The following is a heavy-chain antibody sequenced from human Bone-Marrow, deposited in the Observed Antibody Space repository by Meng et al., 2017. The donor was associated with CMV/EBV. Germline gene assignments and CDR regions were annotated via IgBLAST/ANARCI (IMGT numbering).Heavy chain of an antibody. CDR1: GGSFSGYY. Sequence: SETLSLTCAVYGGSFSGYYWSWIRQPPGKGLEWIGEIKHSGSTNYNPSLKSRVTISVDTSNNQFSLKLSSVTAADTAVYYCARGNRYSPLRFFEGYYFGMDVWGQGTTVTVSS. CDR2: IKHSGST. D-gene: IGHD3-3*01. J-gene: IGHJ6*02. CDR3: ARGNRYSPLRFFEGYYFGMDV. V-gene: IGHV4-34*01.